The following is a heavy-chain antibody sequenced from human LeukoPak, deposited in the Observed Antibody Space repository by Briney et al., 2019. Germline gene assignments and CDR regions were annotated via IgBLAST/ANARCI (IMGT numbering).Heavy chain of an antibody. Sequence: PSETLSLTCTVSGGSISSYYWSRIRQPPGKELEWIGDIYYSGSTNYKFSLKSRVTISVDTSKNQFSLKLSSVTAADTAVYYCARGKLYFAPPMGFDYWGQGTLVTVSS. CDR1: GGSISSYY. CDR3: ARGKLYFAPPMGFDY. J-gene: IGHJ4*02. D-gene: IGHD3-9*01. V-gene: IGHV4-59*01. CDR2: IYYSGST.